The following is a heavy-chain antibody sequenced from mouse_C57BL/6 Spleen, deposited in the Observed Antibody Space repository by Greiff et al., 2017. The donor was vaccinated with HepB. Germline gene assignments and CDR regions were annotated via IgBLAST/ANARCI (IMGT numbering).Heavy chain of an antibody. Sequence: DVMLVESGGGLVQPGGSMKLSCVASGFTFSNYWMNWVRQSPEKGLEWVAQIRLKSDNYATHYAESVKGRFTISRDDSKSSVYLQMNNLRAEDTGMYYCTGGYYGSSGLDYWGQGTTLTVSS. J-gene: IGHJ2*01. D-gene: IGHD1-1*01. CDR2: IRLKSDNYAT. V-gene: IGHV6-3*01. CDR1: GFTFSNYW. CDR3: TGGYYGSSGLDY.